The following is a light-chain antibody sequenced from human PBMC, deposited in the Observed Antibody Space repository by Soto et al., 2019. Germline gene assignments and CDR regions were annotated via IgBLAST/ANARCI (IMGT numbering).Light chain of an antibody. Sequence: AIQMTQSPSSLSASVGDRVTITCRASQGIRHYLGWYQQKPGKAPKLLIYAASSLQSGVPSRFSGSGSGTDFTLTISSLQPEDFATDYCLQDYNYPRTFGGGTKVEIK. CDR3: LQDYNYPRT. V-gene: IGKV1-6*01. CDR2: AAS. CDR1: QGIRHY. J-gene: IGKJ4*01.